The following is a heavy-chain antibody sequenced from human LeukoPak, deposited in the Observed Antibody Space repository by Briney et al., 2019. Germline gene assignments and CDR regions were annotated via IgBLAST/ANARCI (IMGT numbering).Heavy chain of an antibody. D-gene: IGHD3-22*01. J-gene: IGHJ4*02. CDR1: GGSISSYY. Sequence: SETLSLTCTVSGGSISSYYWSWIRQPAGKGLEWIGRIYTSGSTNYNPSLKSRVTISVDTSKNQFSLKLSSVTAADTAVYYCARDEYYYDSSGYQSPSFDYWGQGTLVTVSS. CDR3: ARDEYYYDSSGYQSPSFDY. V-gene: IGHV4-4*07. CDR2: IYTSGST.